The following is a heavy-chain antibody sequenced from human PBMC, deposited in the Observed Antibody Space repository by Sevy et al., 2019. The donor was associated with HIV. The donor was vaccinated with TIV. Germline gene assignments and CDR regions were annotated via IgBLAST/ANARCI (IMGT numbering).Heavy chain of an antibody. D-gene: IGHD6-19*01. CDR3: ARAGSGWYDHYFDD. CDR2: MSPKSGNT. V-gene: IGHV1-8*01. CDR1: GYTFTSYD. Sequence: ASVKVSCKTSGYTFTSYDINWVRQATGQGREGMGWMSPKSGNTGYAQKFQGRLTMTRNTTISTAYMELSSLRSDDTAVYYSARAGSGWYDHYFDDWGQGTLVTVSS. J-gene: IGHJ4*02.